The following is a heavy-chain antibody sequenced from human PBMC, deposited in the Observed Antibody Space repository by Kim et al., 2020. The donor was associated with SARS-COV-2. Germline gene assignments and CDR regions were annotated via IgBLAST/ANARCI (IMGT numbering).Heavy chain of an antibody. V-gene: IGHV3-30*18. J-gene: IGHJ4*02. CDR3: AKDGGVVREYFDY. CDR2: ISYDGSNK. D-gene: IGHD3-3*01. Sequence: GGSLRLSCAASGFTFSSYGMHWVRQAPGKGLEWVAVISYDGSNKYYADSVKGRFTISRDNSKNTLYLQMNSLRAEDTAVYYCAKDGGVVREYFDYWGQGTLVTVSS. CDR1: GFTFSSYG.